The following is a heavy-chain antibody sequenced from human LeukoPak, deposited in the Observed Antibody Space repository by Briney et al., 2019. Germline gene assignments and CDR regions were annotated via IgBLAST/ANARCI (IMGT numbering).Heavy chain of an antibody. CDR2: FDPEDGET. V-gene: IGHV1-24*01. CDR1: GYTLTELS. D-gene: IGHD1-20*01. Sequence: GASVKVSCKVSGYTLTELSMHWVRQAPGKGLEWMGGFDPEDGETIYAQKFQGRVTMTEDTSTDTAYMELSSLRSEDRAGYYCATPHSPGYNCNEKQVWGQATIVTVPS. J-gene: IGHJ3*01. CDR3: ATPHSPGYNCNEKQV.